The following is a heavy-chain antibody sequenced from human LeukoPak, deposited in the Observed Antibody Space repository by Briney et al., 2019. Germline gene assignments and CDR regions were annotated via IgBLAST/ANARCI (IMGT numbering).Heavy chain of an antibody. D-gene: IGHD6-25*01. J-gene: IGHJ4*02. CDR3: AREHSSSGWGYFDY. Sequence: PGGSLRLSCAASGFTFSSYEMNWVRQALGKGLEWVSYITNRGSGSTIYYAGSVKGRFTVSRDDAKNSLYLQMNSLRVEDTAVYYCAREHSSSGWGYFDYWGQGALVTVSS. CDR1: GFTFSSYE. CDR2: ITNRGSGSTI. V-gene: IGHV3-48*03.